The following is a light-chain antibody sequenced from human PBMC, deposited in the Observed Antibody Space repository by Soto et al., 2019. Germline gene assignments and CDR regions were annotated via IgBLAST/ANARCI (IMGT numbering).Light chain of an antibody. CDR1: QSVLYSSNNKNY. CDR3: QQYYSIPRT. V-gene: IGKV4-1*01. J-gene: IGKJ1*01. Sequence: DIVMTQSPDSLAVSLGERATINCKSSQSVLYSSNNKNYLAWYQQKPGQPPKLLIYWASTRESGVPDRFSGSGSETGFTLTVSSLQAEDVAVYYCQQYYSIPRTFGQGTKVEVK. CDR2: WAS.